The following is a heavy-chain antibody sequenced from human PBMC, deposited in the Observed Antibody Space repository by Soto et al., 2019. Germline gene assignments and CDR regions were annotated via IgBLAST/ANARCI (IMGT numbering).Heavy chain of an antibody. J-gene: IGHJ5*02. CDR2: IYYSGST. CDR3: ARNSGSYYNWFDP. CDR1: GGSVSSGSYY. D-gene: IGHD1-26*01. Sequence: PSETLSLTCTVSGGSVSSGSYYWIWIRQPPGKGLEWIGYIYYSGSTNYNPSLKSRVTISVDTSKNQFSLKLSSVTAADTAVYYCARNSGSYYNWFDPWGQGTLVTVSS. V-gene: IGHV4-61*01.